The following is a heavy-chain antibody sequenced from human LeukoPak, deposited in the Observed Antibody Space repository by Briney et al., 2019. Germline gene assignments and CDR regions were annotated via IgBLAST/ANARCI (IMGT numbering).Heavy chain of an antibody. CDR2: INHSGST. D-gene: IGHD3-22*01. CDR1: GGSFSGYY. J-gene: IGHJ4*02. Sequence: PSETLSLTCAVYGGSFSGYYWSWIRQPPGKGLEWIGEINHSGSTNYNPSLKSRVTISVDTSKNQFSLKLSSVTAADTAVYYCARAPKWLFPPNYFDYWGKGTLVTVSS. V-gene: IGHV4-34*01. CDR3: ARAPKWLFPPNYFDY.